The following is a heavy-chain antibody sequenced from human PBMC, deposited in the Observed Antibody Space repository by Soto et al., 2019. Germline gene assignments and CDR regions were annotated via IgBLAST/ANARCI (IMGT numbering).Heavy chain of an antibody. V-gene: IGHV3-30-3*01. D-gene: IGHD3-9*01. CDR2: ISSDGTNK. CDR1: GFIFTNYA. CDR3: ARGFDTTGYYCGFDY. J-gene: IGHJ4*02. Sequence: QVQLVDSGGGLVQPGRSLRLSCAASGFIFTNYAMYWVRQAPGKGLEWVTFISSDGTNKYYAESVKGRFTISRDNSRNTVYLQASSLRTEDTAVYYCARGFDTTGYYCGFDYFGQGTLVSVSS.